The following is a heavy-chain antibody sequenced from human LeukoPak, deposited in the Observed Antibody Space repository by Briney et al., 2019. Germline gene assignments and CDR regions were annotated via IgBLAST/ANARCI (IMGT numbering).Heavy chain of an antibody. V-gene: IGHV1-69*13. Sequence: GASVKVSCKASGGTFSSYAISWERQAPGQGLEWMGGIIPIFGTANYAQKFQGRVTITADESTSTAYMELSSLRSEDTAVYYCARVLWSHAFDIWGQGTMVTVSS. J-gene: IGHJ3*02. D-gene: IGHD3-10*01. CDR1: GGTFSSYA. CDR2: IIPIFGTA. CDR3: ARVLWSHAFDI.